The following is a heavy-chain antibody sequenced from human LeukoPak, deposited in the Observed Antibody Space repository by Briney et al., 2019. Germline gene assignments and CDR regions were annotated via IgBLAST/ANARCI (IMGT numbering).Heavy chain of an antibody. CDR3: ARGSLDQLPSRHYFDY. J-gene: IGHJ4*02. CDR1: GGSISSYY. CDR2: IYYSGST. D-gene: IGHD2-2*01. Sequence: SETLSLTCTVSGGSISSYYWSWIRQPPGKGLEWIGYIYYSGSTNYNPSLKSRVTISVDTSKNQFSLKLSSVTAADTAVYYCARGSLDQLPSRHYFDYWGQGTLVTVSS. V-gene: IGHV4-59*01.